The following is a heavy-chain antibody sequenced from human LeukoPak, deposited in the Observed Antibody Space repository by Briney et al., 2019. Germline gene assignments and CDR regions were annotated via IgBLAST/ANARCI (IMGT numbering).Heavy chain of an antibody. CDR1: GFTFSNYW. CDR3: AKDPDYYGSGMFDY. V-gene: IGHV3-7*01. CDR2: IRPDGGEK. Sequence: GGSLRLSCVVSGFTFSNYWMSWVRQAPGKGLEWVINIRPDGGEKYFVDSVKGRFTISRDNSKNTLYLQMNSLRAEDTAVYYCAKDPDYYGSGMFDYWGQGTLVTVSS. D-gene: IGHD3-10*01. J-gene: IGHJ4*02.